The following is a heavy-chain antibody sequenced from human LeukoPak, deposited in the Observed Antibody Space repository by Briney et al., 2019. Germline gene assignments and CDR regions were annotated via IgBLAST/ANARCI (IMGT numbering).Heavy chain of an antibody. V-gene: IGHV4-59*02. CDR3: VRDSGYSSSWYLIDDDFDI. J-gene: IGHJ3*02. D-gene: IGHD6-13*01. Sequence: SETLSLTCAVSGGSVSGYYWSWVRQFPGGRLEWIGYIHYIGRTNYNPSLKSRITLSLETSSNQISLELKSVTSADTALYYCVRDSGYSSSWYLIDDDFDIWGQGTMVIVSA. CDR2: IHYIGRT. CDR1: GGSVSGYY.